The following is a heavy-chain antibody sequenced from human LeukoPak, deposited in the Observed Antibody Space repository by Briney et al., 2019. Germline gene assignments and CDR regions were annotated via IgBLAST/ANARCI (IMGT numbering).Heavy chain of an antibody. CDR1: GGSFSGYY. Sequence: SETLSLTCAVYGGSFSGYYWSWIRQPPGKGLEWIGEINHSGSTNYNPSLKSRVTISVDTSKNQFSLKLSSVTAADTAVYYCARLRGGRITMVRGVILRYFDYWGQGTLVTVSS. CDR2: INHSGST. D-gene: IGHD3-10*01. V-gene: IGHV4-34*01. J-gene: IGHJ4*02. CDR3: ARLRGGRITMVRGVILRYFDY.